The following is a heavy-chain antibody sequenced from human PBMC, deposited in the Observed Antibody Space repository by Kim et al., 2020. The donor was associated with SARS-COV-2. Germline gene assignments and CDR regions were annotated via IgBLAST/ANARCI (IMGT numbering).Heavy chain of an antibody. Sequence: SQTLSLTCAISGDSVSSNTVAWNWIRQSPSRGLEWLGRTYYRSKWLNDYAVSVKSRITISPDTSMNQFSLQLNSVTPEDTAVYYCARDSRPLYFFDYWGQGTPVTVSS. V-gene: IGHV6-1*01. CDR1: GDSVSSNTVA. CDR3: ARDSRPLYFFDY. J-gene: IGHJ4*02. CDR2: TYYRSKWLN.